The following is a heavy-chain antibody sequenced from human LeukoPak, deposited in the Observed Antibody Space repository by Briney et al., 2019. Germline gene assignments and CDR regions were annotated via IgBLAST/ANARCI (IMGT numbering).Heavy chain of an antibody. J-gene: IGHJ6*03. CDR2: IYYSGST. Sequence: SETLSLTCTVSGGSISSYYWSWIRQPPGNGLEWIGYIYYSGSTNYNPSLKSRVTISGDTSKNQFSLKLRSVTAADTAVYYCARESLGRHYYYMDVWGKGTTVTVSS. D-gene: IGHD7-27*01. CDR3: ARESLGRHYYYMDV. CDR1: GGSISSYY. V-gene: IGHV4-59*01.